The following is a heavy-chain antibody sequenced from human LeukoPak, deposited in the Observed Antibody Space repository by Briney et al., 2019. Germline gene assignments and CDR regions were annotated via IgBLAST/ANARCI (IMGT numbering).Heavy chain of an antibody. V-gene: IGHV4-4*07. CDR3: TKGGSSWYTWFDN. J-gene: IGHJ5*02. D-gene: IGHD6-13*01. CDR2: IFGSAST. Sequence: SETLSLTCTVSGGSIMSYQLSLMRQPSEKGLEWIGRIFGSASTNYNPSLKSRVTMSIDTSKNQFYLKLSSVTAADTAMYYCTKGGSSWYTWFDNWGQGTLVTVSS. CDR1: GGSIMSYQ.